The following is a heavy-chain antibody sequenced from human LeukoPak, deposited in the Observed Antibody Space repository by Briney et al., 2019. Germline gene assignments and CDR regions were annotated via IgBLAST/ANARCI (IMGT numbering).Heavy chain of an antibody. CDR2: IKQDGGEK. CDR3: TKSGTTFDY. J-gene: IGHJ4*02. Sequence: GGSLRLSCAASGFTFSNFWMSWVRQAPGKVLEWVANIKQDGGEKYYVDSVKGRFTISRDNAKNSVYLQMNNLRAADTAMYYCTKSGTTFDYWGLGTLVTVSS. CDR1: GFTFSNFW. V-gene: IGHV3-7*01. D-gene: IGHD1-14*01.